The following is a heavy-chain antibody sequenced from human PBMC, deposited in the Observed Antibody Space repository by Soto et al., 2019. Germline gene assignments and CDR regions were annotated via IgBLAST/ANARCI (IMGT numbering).Heavy chain of an antibody. V-gene: IGHV4-34*02. CDR3: ARVRRGFNRESWSYWYNGMDV. J-gene: IGHJ6*02. D-gene: IGHD3-16*01. CDR1: GGSFNDYY. Sequence: QVQLQQWGAGLLKPSETLSLTCAVNGGSFNDYYWAWIRHPPGKGLEWIGEIYHSGNTYYNPSLESRVIMSVDTSTKQFSLRLNSVTAADTAMYYCARVRRGFNRESWSYWYNGMDVWGQGTTVTVS. CDR2: IYHSGNT.